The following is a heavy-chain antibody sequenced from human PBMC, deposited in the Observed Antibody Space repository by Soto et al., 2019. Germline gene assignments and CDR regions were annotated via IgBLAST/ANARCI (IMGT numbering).Heavy chain of an antibody. D-gene: IGHD4-17*01. CDR2: IYYDGNT. J-gene: IGHJ6*02. Sequence: PSETLSLTCSVSGGSITSSSFYWGWIRQPPGKGLECIANIYYDGNTYNNPSLKSRVTISVDKSKNQFSLKLSSVTAADTAVYYCASPGYGGKPDYYYYGMDVWGQGTTVTVSS. CDR3: ASPGYGGKPDYYYYGMDV. V-gene: IGHV4-39*07. CDR1: GGSITSSSFY.